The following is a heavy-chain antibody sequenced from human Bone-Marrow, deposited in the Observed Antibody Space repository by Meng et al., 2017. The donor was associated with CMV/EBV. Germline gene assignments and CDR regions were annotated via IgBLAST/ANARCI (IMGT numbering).Heavy chain of an antibody. CDR1: GFTFNSYG. Sequence: GESLKISCAASGFTFNSYGMHWVRQAPGKGLEWVAFIRYDGSNKYYADSVKGRFTISRDNSKNTLYLQMNSLRAEDTAVYYCASRGATGTPYWGQGTLVTVSS. V-gene: IGHV3-30*02. D-gene: IGHD1-26*01. CDR3: ASRGATGTPY. CDR2: IRYDGSNK. J-gene: IGHJ4*03.